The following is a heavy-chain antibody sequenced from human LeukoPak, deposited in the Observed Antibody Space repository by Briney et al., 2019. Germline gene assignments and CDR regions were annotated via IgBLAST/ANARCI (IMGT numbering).Heavy chain of an antibody. CDR3: ARWGPYCSSTSCYGLGY. J-gene: IGHJ4*02. CDR1: GFTFSSYW. V-gene: IGHV3-74*01. CDR2: INTDGSNT. D-gene: IGHD2-2*01. Sequence: GGSLRLSCAASGFTFSSYWMHWVRQAPGKGLVWVSRINTDGSNTGYADSVKGRFTISRDNAKNTLYLQMNSLRAEDTAVYYCARWGPYCSSTSCYGLGYWGQGTLVTVSS.